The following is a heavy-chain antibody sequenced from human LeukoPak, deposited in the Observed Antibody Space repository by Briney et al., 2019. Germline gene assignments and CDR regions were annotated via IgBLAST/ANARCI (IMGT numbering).Heavy chain of an antibody. J-gene: IGHJ6*02. CDR3: ARDTMVRGVMFYYGMDV. CDR2: ISYDGSNK. D-gene: IGHD3-10*01. CDR1: GFTFSSYA. Sequence: GGSLRLSCAASGFTFSSYAMHWVRQAPGKGLEWVAVISYDGSNKYYADSVKGRFTISRDNSKNTLYLQMNSLRAEDTAVYYCARDTMVRGVMFYYGMDVWGQGTTVTVSS. V-gene: IGHV3-30*04.